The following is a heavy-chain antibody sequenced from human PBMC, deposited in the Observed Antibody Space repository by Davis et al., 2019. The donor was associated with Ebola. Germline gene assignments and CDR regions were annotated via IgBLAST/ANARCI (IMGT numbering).Heavy chain of an antibody. D-gene: IGHD3-10*01. V-gene: IGHV3-33*01. J-gene: IGHJ4*02. CDR3: ARAPWFGELYDY. CDR1: GFNFRSHG. CDR2: IWYDGSNK. Sequence: PGGSLRLSCAASGFNFRSHGMHWVRQAPGKGLEWVAVIWYDGSNKYYADSVKGRFTISRDNSKNTLYLQMNSLRAEDTAVYYCARAPWFGELYDYWGQGTLVTVSS.